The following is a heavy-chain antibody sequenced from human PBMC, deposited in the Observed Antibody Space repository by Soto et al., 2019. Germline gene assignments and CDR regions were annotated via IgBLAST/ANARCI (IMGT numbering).Heavy chain of an antibody. CDR3: ASGIQLWLRRINNGYSG. D-gene: IGHD5-18*01. V-gene: IGHV1-69*12. CDR2: ISPMFGTA. CDR1: GGTFSTYA. Sequence: QVQLVQSGAEVKKPESSVKVSCKAPGGTFSTYAISWVRQAPGQGLEWMGGISPMFGTANYAQRCQDRVTITADESTNTVYMELSSLRSEDTAVYFCASGIQLWLRRINNGYSGWGQGTLVTVSS. J-gene: IGHJ4*02.